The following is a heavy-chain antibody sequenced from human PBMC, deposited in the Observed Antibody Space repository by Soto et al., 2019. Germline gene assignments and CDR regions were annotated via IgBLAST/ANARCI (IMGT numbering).Heavy chain of an antibody. Sequence: GGSLRLSCAASGFTFSDYYMSWIRQAPGKGLEWVSYISSGGTTIYYADSVKGRFTISRDDAKNSLYLQMNSLRAEDTAVYFCATKGGGYYFGFDPWGQGALVTVSS. V-gene: IGHV3-11*01. D-gene: IGHD3-22*01. CDR3: ATKGGGYYFGFDP. CDR2: ISSGGTTI. J-gene: IGHJ5*02. CDR1: GFTFSDYY.